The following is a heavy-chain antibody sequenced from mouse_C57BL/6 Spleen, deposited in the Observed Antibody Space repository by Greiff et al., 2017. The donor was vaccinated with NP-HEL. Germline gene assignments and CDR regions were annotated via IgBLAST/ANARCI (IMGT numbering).Heavy chain of an antibody. J-gene: IGHJ1*03. CDR3: ATYYSNYGYFDV. V-gene: IGHV1-55*01. CDR2: LYPGSGST. CDR1: GYTFTSYW. Sequence: QVQLQQPGAELVKPGASVKMSCKASGYTFTSYWITWVKQRPGQGLEWIGDLYPGSGSTNYNEKFKSKATLTVDTSSSTAYMQLSSLTSEDSAVYYCATYYSNYGYFDVWGTGTTVTVSS. D-gene: IGHD2-5*01.